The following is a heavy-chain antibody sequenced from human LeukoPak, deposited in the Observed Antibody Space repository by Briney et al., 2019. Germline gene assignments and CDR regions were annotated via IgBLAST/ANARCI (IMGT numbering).Heavy chain of an antibody. CDR3: ASSRSSSGWSLIDY. CDR2: IYYSGST. Sequence: SETLSLTCTVSGGSINSYYWSWIRQPPGKGLEWVGYIYYSGSTNYKPSLKRRVTISVDTSKSQFSLKVSSVTAADTAVYYCASSRSSSGWSLIDYWGQGALVTVSS. J-gene: IGHJ4*02. CDR1: GGSINSYY. D-gene: IGHD6-19*01. V-gene: IGHV4-59*01.